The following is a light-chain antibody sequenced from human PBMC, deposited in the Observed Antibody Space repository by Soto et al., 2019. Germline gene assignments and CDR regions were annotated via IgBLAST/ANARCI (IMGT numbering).Light chain of an antibody. Sequence: QSVLTQPPSTSGTPGQRVTISCSGSSSNIGSNHVYWYQQFPGMAPKLLMYRSDQRPTGVPDRFSGSKSGTSASLAISGLRSGDEADYYCSARDDSRSGVVFGGGTKVTVL. J-gene: IGLJ2*01. V-gene: IGLV1-47*01. CDR2: RSD. CDR1: SSNIGSNH. CDR3: SARDDSRSGVV.